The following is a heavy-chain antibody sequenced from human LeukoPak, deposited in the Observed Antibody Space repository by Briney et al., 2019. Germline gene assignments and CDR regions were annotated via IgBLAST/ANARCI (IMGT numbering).Heavy chain of an antibody. CDR1: GFTFSSYW. CDR2: INTDGSST. V-gene: IGHV3-74*01. Sequence: GRSLRLSCTTSGFTFSSYWMHWVRQAPGKGLVWVSRINTDGSSTSYADSVKGRFTISRDNAKNTLYLQMNSLRAEDTAVYYCARANSGYDYYYYGMDVWGKGTTVTVSS. CDR3: ARANSGYDYYYYGMDV. J-gene: IGHJ6*04. D-gene: IGHD5-12*01.